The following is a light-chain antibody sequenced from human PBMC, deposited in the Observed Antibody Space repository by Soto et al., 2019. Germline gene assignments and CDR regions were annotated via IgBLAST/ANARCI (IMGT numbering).Light chain of an antibody. J-gene: IGLJ1*01. Sequence: QSALTQPASVSGSPGQSITISCTGTSSDVGGYNYVSWCQQHPGKAPKLMIYDVSNRPSGVSNRFSGSKSGNTASLTISGLQAEDEADYYCSSYTSSSTLVVFGTGPKVTVL. CDR2: DVS. V-gene: IGLV2-14*01. CDR3: SSYTSSSTLVV. CDR1: SSDVGGYNY.